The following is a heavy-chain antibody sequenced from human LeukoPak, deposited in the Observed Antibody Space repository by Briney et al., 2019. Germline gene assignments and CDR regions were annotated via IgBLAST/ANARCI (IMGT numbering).Heavy chain of an antibody. CDR2: IYTSGST. V-gene: IGHV4-4*09. J-gene: IGHJ4*02. CDR1: GGSISSYY. Sequence: SETLSLTCTVSGGSISSYYWSWIRQPPGKELEWIGYIYTSGSTNYNPSLKSRVTISVDTSKNQFSLKLSSVTAADTAVYYCARLSRGYSGYDKYYFDYWGQGTLVTVSS. D-gene: IGHD5-12*01. CDR3: ARLSRGYSGYDKYYFDY.